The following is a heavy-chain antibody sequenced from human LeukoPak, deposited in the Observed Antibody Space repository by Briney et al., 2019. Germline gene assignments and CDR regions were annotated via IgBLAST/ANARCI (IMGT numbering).Heavy chain of an antibody. CDR2: INPNSGGT. V-gene: IGHV1-2*04. J-gene: IGHJ4*02. D-gene: IGHD2-2*01. CDR3: ARARYCSSTSCLYYFDY. Sequence: ASVKVSCKASGYTFTGYYMHWVRQAPGQGLELMGWINPNSGGTNYAQKFQGWVTMTRDTEIGTAYMELSRMRFEDKVVYYCARARYCSSTSCLYYFDYWGQGTLVTVSS. CDR1: GYTFTGYY.